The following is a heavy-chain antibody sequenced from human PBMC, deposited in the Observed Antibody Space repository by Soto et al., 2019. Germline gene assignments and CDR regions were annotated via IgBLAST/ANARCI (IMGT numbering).Heavy chain of an antibody. V-gene: IGHV4-38-2*02. CDR2: IYPGGGT. Sequence: SETLSLTCTVAGHSINSDYYWGWIWQPPGKGLEWIGSIYPGGGTYYNPSLKSRVTISIDTSKNQFSLRLTSVTAADTAMYYCARKGYYPSGRINLFDSWGQGTLVTVSS. D-gene: IGHD3-10*01. CDR1: GHSINSDYY. J-gene: IGHJ4*02. CDR3: ARKGYYPSGRINLFDS.